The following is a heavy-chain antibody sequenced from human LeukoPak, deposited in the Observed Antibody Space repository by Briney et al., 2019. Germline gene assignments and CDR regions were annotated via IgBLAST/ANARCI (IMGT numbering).Heavy chain of an antibody. CDR3: ATGSYGAFDI. Sequence: PGGSLRLSCAASGFSFRSAWMSWVRQAPGKGLEWVGLIKRKTDGGTTDYATAMRGRFTISRDDSANTLYLQMNSLKTEDTALYYCATGSYGAFDIWGLGTMVTVSS. V-gene: IGHV3-15*01. D-gene: IGHD2-2*01. J-gene: IGHJ3*02. CDR1: GFSFRSAW. CDR2: IKRKTDGGTT.